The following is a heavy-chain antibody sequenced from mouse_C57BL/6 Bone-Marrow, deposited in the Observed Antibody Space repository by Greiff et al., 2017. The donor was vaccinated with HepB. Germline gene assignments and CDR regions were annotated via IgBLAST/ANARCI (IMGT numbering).Heavy chain of an antibody. Sequence: VKLVESGPGLVQPSQRLSITCTVSGFSLTSYGVHWVRQSPGKGLEWLGVLWSGGSTDYNAAFISRLSISKDNSKSQVFFKMNSLQADDTAIYYCARNWRYYGSRAYWGQGTLVTVSA. CDR1: GFSLTSYG. CDR3: ARNWRYYGSRAY. J-gene: IGHJ3*01. D-gene: IGHD1-1*01. CDR2: LWSGGST. V-gene: IGHV2-2*01.